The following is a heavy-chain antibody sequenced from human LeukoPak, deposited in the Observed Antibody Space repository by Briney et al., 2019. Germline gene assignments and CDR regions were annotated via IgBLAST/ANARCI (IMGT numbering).Heavy chain of an antibody. D-gene: IGHD3-3*01. CDR1: GGSISSGSYY. CDR3: ARTGITIFGVVTPHYFDY. CDR2: IYTSGST. Sequence: SETLSLTCTVSGGSISSGSYYWSWIRQPAGKGLEWIGRIYTSGSTNYNPSLKSRVTISVDTSKNQFSLKLSSVTAADTAVYYYARTGITIFGVVTPHYFDYWGQGTLVTVSS. J-gene: IGHJ4*02. V-gene: IGHV4-61*02.